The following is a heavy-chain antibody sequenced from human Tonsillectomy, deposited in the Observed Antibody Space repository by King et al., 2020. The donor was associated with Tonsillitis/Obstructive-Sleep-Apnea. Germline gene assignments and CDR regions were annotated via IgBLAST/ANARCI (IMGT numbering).Heavy chain of an antibody. V-gene: IGHV4-59*01. CDR1: GGSISSFH. CDR3: ARGYVFDI. Sequence: QLQESGPGLVGPSETLSLTCTVSGGSISSFHGSWIRQPPGVGLEWIGDIYYSGSTNYNPSLKSRVTISVDTSKNQFSLSLSSVTTADTAVYYCARGYVFDIWGQGTMVTVSS. J-gene: IGHJ3*02. CDR2: IYYSGST.